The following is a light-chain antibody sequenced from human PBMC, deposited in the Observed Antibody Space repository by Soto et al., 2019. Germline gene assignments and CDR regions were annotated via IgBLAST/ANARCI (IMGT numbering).Light chain of an antibody. J-gene: IGLJ1*01. CDR2: DVS. CDR1: SSDVGVYNY. CDR3: CSHAGSYTFV. Sequence: QSALTQPRSVSGSPGQSVTISCTGTSSDVGVYNYVSWYQQYPGKAPKIMIYDVSKRPSGVPDRFSGSKSDNTASLTISGLQAEDEADYYCCSHAGSYTFVFGIGTKVTLL. V-gene: IGLV2-11*01.